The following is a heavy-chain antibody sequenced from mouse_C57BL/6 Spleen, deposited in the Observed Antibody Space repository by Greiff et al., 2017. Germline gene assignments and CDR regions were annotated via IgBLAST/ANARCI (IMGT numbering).Heavy chain of an antibody. D-gene: IGHD1-1*02. Sequence: EVQVVESGGGLVKPGGSLKLSCAASGFTFSDYGMHWVRQAPEKGLEWVAYISSGSSTIYYADTVKGRFTISRDNAKNTLFLQMTSLRSEDTAMYYCARGGGYHFYYFDYWGQGTTLTVSS. CDR3: ARGGGYHFYYFDY. CDR1: GFTFSDYG. V-gene: IGHV5-17*01. J-gene: IGHJ2*01. CDR2: ISSGSSTI.